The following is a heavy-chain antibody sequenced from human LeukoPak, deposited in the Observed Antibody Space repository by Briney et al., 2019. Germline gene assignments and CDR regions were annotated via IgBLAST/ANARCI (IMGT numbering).Heavy chain of an antibody. CDR2: ISYDGSNK. V-gene: IGHV3-30*18. CDR1: GFTFSSYG. Sequence: PGGSLRLSCAASGFTFSSYGMHWVRQAPGKGLEWVAVISYDGSNKYYADSVKGRFTISRDNSKNTLYLQMNSLRAEDTAVYYCAKDRRRSLDYYYGMDVWGQGTTVTVSS. J-gene: IGHJ6*02. CDR3: AKDRRRSLDYYYGMDV.